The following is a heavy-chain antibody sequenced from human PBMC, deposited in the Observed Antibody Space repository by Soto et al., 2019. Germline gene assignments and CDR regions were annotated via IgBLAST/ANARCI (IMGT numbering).Heavy chain of an antibody. CDR3: ARDEYGSNSGSPYNY. D-gene: IGHD4-17*01. J-gene: IGHJ4*02. Sequence: EVQLVESGGGLVQPGGSLRLSCAASRFTFSSYWMSWVRQAPGKGLEWVGNAKPDGRETYYVDSVRGRFTISRDNAKNSLYLQMNSLRAEDTAVYYCARDEYGSNSGSPYNYWGQGTLVSVSS. V-gene: IGHV3-7*04. CDR2: AKPDGRET. CDR1: RFTFSSYW.